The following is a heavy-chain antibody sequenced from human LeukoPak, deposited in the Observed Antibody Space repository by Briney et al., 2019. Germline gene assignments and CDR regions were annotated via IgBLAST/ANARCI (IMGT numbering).Heavy chain of an antibody. J-gene: IGHJ4*02. Sequence: GGSLRLSCAASGFTFSSYSMNWVRQAPGKGLEWVSSISSSSSYIYHADSVKGRFTISRDNAKNSLYLQMNSLRAEDTAVYYCARDDGGGFDYWGQGTLVTVSS. CDR3: ARDDGGGFDY. D-gene: IGHD3-16*01. CDR2: ISSSSSYI. V-gene: IGHV3-21*01. CDR1: GFTFSSYS.